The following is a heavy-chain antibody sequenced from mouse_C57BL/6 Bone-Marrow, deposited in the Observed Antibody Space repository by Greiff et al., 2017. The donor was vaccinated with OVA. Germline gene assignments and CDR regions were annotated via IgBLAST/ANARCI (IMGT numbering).Heavy chain of an antibody. CDR3: AKSRPNYSNYYYAMDY. D-gene: IGHD2-5*01. J-gene: IGHJ4*01. CDR2: INPSSGYT. CDR1: GYTFTSYT. Sequence: QVQLQQSGAELARPGASVKMSCTASGYTFTSYTMHWVKQRPGQGLEWIGYINPSSGYTNYNQKFKDKVTFTADKSSSTAYMQLSSLTSEDSAVYYCAKSRPNYSNYYYAMDYWGQGTSVTVSS. V-gene: IGHV1-4*01.